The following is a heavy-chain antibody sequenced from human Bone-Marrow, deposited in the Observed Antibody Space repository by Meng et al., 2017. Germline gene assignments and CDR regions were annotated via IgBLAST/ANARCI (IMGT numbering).Heavy chain of an antibody. Sequence: ASVKVSCKASGHTSTSYGISWVRQAPGQGLEWMGWISAYNGNTNYAQKLQGRVTMTTDTSTSTAYMGLRSLKSDGTAVYYCARDVPSIVWWYYFDYWGQGTLVTVSS. V-gene: IGHV1-18*01. J-gene: IGHJ4*02. CDR1: GHTSTSYG. CDR2: ISAYNGNT. CDR3: ARDVPSIVWWYYFDY. D-gene: IGHD2-21*01.